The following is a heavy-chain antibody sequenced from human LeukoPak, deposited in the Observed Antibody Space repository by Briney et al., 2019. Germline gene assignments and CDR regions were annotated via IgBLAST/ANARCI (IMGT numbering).Heavy chain of an antibody. Sequence: PSETLSLTCTVSGGSISTSNYYWGWIRQPPGKGLEWIGNIFYSGSTYYSPSLRSRVTISLDTSRNQFSLKLSSVTAADTAVYYCARVVGYDFWSGYYPLFDYWGQGTLVTVSS. CDR2: IFYSGST. CDR3: ARVVGYDFWSGYYPLFDY. V-gene: IGHV4-39*07. J-gene: IGHJ4*02. CDR1: GGSISTSNYY. D-gene: IGHD3-3*01.